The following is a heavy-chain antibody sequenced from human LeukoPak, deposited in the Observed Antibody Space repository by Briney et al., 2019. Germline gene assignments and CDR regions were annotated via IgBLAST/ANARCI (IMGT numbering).Heavy chain of an antibody. D-gene: IGHD3-3*01. CDR3: ARQNTIFGTFDI. J-gene: IGHJ3*02. CDR2: IYTSGST. V-gene: IGHV4-4*09. CDR1: GGSISSYY. Sequence: SETLSLTCTVSGGSISSYYWSWIRQPPGKGLEWIGYIYTSGSTNYNPSLKSRVTISVDTSKNQFSLKLSSVTAADTAVYYCARQNTIFGTFDIWGQGTMVTVSS.